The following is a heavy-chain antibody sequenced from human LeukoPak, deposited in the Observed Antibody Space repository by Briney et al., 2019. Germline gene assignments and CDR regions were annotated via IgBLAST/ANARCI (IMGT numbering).Heavy chain of an antibody. J-gene: IGHJ4*02. Sequence: SVKVSCKASGGTLSSYAISWVRQAPGQGLEWMGGIIPIFGTANYAQKFQGRVTITADESTSTAYMELSSLRSEDTAVYYCARATVTTKGPFDYWGQGTLVTVSS. D-gene: IGHD4-11*01. CDR2: IIPIFGTA. V-gene: IGHV1-69*13. CDR1: GGTLSSYA. CDR3: ARATVTTKGPFDY.